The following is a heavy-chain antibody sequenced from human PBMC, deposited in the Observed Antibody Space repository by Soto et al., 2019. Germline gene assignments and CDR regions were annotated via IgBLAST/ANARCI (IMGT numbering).Heavy chain of an antibody. D-gene: IGHD2-15*01. Sequence: QALSLPSFGSGDTVSSNSVACNLVRQSPSRGLEWLGRTYYRSRWYSDYAVSVRSRIDINADTSKNQVSLQLNSVTPEDTAVSYCARSEEDSDYYYYGMDVWGQGTTVTVSS. J-gene: IGHJ6*02. CDR2: TYYRSRWYS. CDR3: ARSEEDSDYYYYGMDV. CDR1: GDTVSSNSVA. V-gene: IGHV6-1*01.